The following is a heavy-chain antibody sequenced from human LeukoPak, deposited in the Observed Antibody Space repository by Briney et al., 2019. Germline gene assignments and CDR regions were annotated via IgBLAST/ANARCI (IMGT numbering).Heavy chain of an antibody. D-gene: IGHD6-19*01. J-gene: IGHJ4*02. CDR1: GFTFSTYA. CDR2: ISGGAGST. CDR3: AKSNSGWSTFDY. V-gene: IGHV3-23*01. Sequence: GGSLRLSCAASGFTFSTYAMSWVRQARGEGLEWVSGISGGAGSTHYADSVKGRFTISRDNSKNTLYLQMNSLRAGDTAVYYCAKSNSGWSTFDYWGQGTLVTVSS.